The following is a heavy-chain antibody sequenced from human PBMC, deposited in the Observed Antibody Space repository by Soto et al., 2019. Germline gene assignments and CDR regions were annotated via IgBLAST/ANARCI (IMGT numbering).Heavy chain of an antibody. Sequence: SSETLSLTCTVSGGSISNYYWSWIRQPPGKGLEWIGYIYFSGSTNYNPSLKSRVTLSVDTSKNQFSLKLSSVTAADTAVYYCARDLWGYCGTDCYPLDVWGQGTTVTVSS. V-gene: IGHV4-59*12. CDR1: GGSISNYY. CDR3: ARDLWGYCGTDCYPLDV. CDR2: IYFSGST. D-gene: IGHD2-21*02. J-gene: IGHJ6*02.